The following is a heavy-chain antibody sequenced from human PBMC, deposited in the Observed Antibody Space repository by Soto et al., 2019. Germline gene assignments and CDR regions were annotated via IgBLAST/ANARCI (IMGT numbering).Heavy chain of an antibody. Sequence: SGPTLVNPTQTLTLTCTFSGFSLSTSGVGVGWIRQPPGKALERLALIYWNDDKRYSPSLKSRLTITKDTSKNQVVLTMTNMDPVDTATYYCAHRNWNPGPDAFDIWGQGTMVTVSS. J-gene: IGHJ3*02. CDR2: IYWNDDK. V-gene: IGHV2-5*01. D-gene: IGHD1-1*01. CDR1: GFSLSTSGVG. CDR3: AHRNWNPGPDAFDI.